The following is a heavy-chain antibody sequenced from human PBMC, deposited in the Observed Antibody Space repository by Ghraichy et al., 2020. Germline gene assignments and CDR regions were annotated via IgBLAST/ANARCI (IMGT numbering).Heavy chain of an antibody. V-gene: IGHV3-48*02. CDR3: ARGMQNGIYFS. D-gene: IGHD3-3*02. CDR1: GFTFNSYS. J-gene: IGHJ4*02. Sequence: LSLTCAASGFTFNSYSMYWVRQAPGKGLEWVSYISSSGTMYYADSVKGRFTISRDNAKNSLYLQMNSLRDEDTAVYYCARGMQNGIYFSWGQGTRVTV. CDR2: ISSSGTM.